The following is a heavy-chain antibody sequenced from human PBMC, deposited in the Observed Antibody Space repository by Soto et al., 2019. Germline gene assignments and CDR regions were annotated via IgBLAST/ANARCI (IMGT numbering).Heavy chain of an antibody. Sequence: QVQLVQSGAEVKKPGSSVKVSCKASGGTFSTYTVIGVRQAPGQGLEWMGRIIPMLDITNTAQSFQGRVTITADKSTSTAYLELSTLRSDDTAIYFCTLGSWSAETFDIWGRGTMVTVSS. J-gene: IGHJ3*02. CDR1: GGTFSTYT. D-gene: IGHD6-13*01. V-gene: IGHV1-69*02. CDR3: TLGSWSAETFDI. CDR2: IIPMLDIT.